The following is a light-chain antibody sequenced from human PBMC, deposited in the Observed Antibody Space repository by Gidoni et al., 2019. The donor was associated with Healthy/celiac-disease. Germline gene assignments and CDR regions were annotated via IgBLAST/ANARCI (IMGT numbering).Light chain of an antibody. V-gene: IGKV1-8*01. J-gene: IGKJ4*01. CDR3: QQYYSYPLT. CDR1: QGISSY. Sequence: AIRLSHSRSSFSESTGDRVTITCRASQGISSYLAWYQQKPGKAPKLLIYAASTLQSGVPSRFSGSGSGTDFTLTISCLQSEDFATYYCQQYYSYPLTFGGGTKVEIK. CDR2: AAS.